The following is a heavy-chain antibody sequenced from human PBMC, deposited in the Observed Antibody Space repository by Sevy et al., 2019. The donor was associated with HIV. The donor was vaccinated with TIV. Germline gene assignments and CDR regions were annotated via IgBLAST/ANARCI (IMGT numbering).Heavy chain of an antibody. D-gene: IGHD6-13*01. CDR2: ISSSSSYI. CDR3: ARDEAAAGRGGWYYYYYYMDV. J-gene: IGHJ6*03. Sequence: GGSLRLSCAASGFTFSSYSMNWVRQAPGKGLEWVSSISSSSSYIYYADSVKGRFTISRDNAKNSLYLQMNSLRAEDTAVYYRARDEAAAGRGGWYYYYYYMDVWGKGTTVTVSS. CDR1: GFTFSSYS. V-gene: IGHV3-21*01.